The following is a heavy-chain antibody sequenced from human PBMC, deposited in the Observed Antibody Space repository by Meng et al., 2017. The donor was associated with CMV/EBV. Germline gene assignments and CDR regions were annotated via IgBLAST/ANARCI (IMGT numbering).Heavy chain of an antibody. CDR2: ISAYNGNT. Sequence: ASVKVSCKASGYTFIDCGISWVRQAPGQGLEWMGWISAYNGNTNYAQKFQGRVTMTTDTSTSTAYMELRSLRSDDTAIYYCARDRAPIRSGWYGCWFDPWGQGTLVTVSS. CDR3: ARDRAPIRSGWYGCWFDP. CDR1: GYTFIDCG. D-gene: IGHD6-19*01. J-gene: IGHJ5*02. V-gene: IGHV1-18*01.